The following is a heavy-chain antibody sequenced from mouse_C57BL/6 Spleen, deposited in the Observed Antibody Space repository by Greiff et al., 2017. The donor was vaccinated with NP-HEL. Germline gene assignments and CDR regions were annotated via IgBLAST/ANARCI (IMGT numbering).Heavy chain of an antibody. J-gene: IGHJ4*01. Sequence: VQLQQSGAELVRPGASVTLSCKASGYTFTDYEMHWVKQTPVHGLEWIGAIDPETGGTAYNQKFKGKAILTADKSSSTAYMELRSLTSEDSAVYYCTTGYYHYAMDYWGQGTSVTVSS. V-gene: IGHV1-15*01. CDR1: GYTFTDYE. CDR3: TTGYYHYAMDY. D-gene: IGHD1-1*01. CDR2: IDPETGGT.